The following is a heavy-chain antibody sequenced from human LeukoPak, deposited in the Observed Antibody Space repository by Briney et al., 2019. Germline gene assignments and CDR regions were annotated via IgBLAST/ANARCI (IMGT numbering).Heavy chain of an antibody. CDR2: IKQDGSEK. CDR1: GFTFSSYW. Sequence: GGSLRLSCAASGFTFSSYWMSWVRQAPGKGLEWVANIKQDGSEKYYVDSVKGRFTISRDNAKNSLYLQMNSLRAEDTAVYYCARSAAMVTGRFDYWGQGTLVTVSS. D-gene: IGHD5-18*01. CDR3: ARSAAMVTGRFDY. V-gene: IGHV3-7*01. J-gene: IGHJ4*02.